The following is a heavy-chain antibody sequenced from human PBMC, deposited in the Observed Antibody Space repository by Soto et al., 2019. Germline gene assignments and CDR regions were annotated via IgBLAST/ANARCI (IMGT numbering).Heavy chain of an antibody. D-gene: IGHD1-1*01. J-gene: IGHJ4*02. CDR2: MNPNSGDT. V-gene: IGHV1-8*01. CDR3: ARVVGNWHDDYFDS. CDR1: GYTFSDHD. Sequence: QVQLVQSEAEVKKPGASVKVSCKASGYTFSDHDINWVRQASGQGPEWLGWMNPNSGDTGYAQNFHGRVTTTRDSSKRTDYLELSNLRSEDTAVYYCARVVGNWHDDYFDSWGQGILVTGSS.